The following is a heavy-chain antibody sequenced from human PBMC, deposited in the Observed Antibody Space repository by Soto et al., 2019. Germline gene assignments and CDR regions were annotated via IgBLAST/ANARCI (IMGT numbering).Heavy chain of an antibody. V-gene: IGHV3-48*04. CDR2: ISSSSSTI. J-gene: IGHJ6*02. D-gene: IGHD1-26*01. Sequence: PGGSLRLSCAASGFTFSSYSMNWVRQAPGKGLEWVSYISSSSSTIYYADSVKGRFTISRDNAKNSLYLQMNSLRAEDTAVYYCARVRSYLEVDSIYYYYGMDVWGQGTTVTVSS. CDR3: ARVRSYLEVDSIYYYYGMDV. CDR1: GFTFSSYS.